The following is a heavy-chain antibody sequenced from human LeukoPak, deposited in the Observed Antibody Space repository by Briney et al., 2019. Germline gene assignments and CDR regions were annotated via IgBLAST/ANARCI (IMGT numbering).Heavy chain of an antibody. V-gene: IGHV3-30*04. Sequence: PGRSLRLSCAASGFPLSSYAMHWVRQAPGKGLEWVAVISYDGANKYYADSVKGRFTISRDISKNTLYLQMNSLRGEDTAVYYCAGIPEEADYYGMDVWGKGTTVTVSS. D-gene: IGHD1-14*01. CDR1: GFPLSSYA. CDR3: AGIPEEADYYGMDV. CDR2: ISYDGANK. J-gene: IGHJ6*04.